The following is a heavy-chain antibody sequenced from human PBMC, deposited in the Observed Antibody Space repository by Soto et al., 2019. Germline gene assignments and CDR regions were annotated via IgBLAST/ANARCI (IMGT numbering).Heavy chain of an antibody. J-gene: IGHJ6*03. Sequence: SETLSLTCTVSGGSISSDYWSWIRQPPGKGPEWIGYIYYSGSTNYNPSLKSRVTISVDTSKNQFSLKLSSVTAADTAVYYCARQGSSVGYYYHYYTDVWGKGTTVTVSS. CDR3: ARQGSSVGYYYHYYTDV. CDR2: IYYSGST. CDR1: GGSISSDY. D-gene: IGHD6-6*01. V-gene: IGHV4-59*08.